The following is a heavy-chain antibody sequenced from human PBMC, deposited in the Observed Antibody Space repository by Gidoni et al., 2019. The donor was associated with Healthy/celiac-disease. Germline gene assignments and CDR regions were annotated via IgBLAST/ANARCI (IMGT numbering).Heavy chain of an antibody. CDR2: ISYDGSNK. Sequence: QVQLVESGGGVVQPGRSLRLSCAASGFTFSSYGMHWVRQAPGKGLEWVAVISYDGSNKYYADSVKGRFTISRDNSKNTLYLQMNSLRAEDTAVYYCAKGGDTAMVFDYWGQGTLVTVSS. D-gene: IGHD5-18*01. V-gene: IGHV3-30*18. J-gene: IGHJ4*02. CDR1: GFTFSSYG. CDR3: AKGGDTAMVFDY.